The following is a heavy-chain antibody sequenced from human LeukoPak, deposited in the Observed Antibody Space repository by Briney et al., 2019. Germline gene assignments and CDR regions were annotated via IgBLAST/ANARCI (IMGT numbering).Heavy chain of an antibody. Sequence: GGSLRLSCAASGFTFSSYEMNWVRQAPGKGLEWVSYISSSGSTIYYADSVKGRFTISRDNAKNSLYLQMNSLRAEDAAVYYCASEESRPYYYGMDVWGQGTTVTVSS. D-gene: IGHD3-10*01. V-gene: IGHV3-48*03. CDR2: ISSSGSTI. J-gene: IGHJ6*02. CDR1: GFTFSSYE. CDR3: ASEESRPYYYGMDV.